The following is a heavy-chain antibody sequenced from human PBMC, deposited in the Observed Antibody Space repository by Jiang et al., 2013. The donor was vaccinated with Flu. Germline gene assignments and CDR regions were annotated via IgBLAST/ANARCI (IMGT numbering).Heavy chain of an antibody. J-gene: IGHJ5*02. V-gene: IGHV6-1*01. CDR1: GDSVSSNIAA. CDR2: TYYRSKWYN. CDR3: ARDLGSRWDNWFDP. Sequence: QTLSLTCAISGDSVSSNIAAWNWIRQSPSRGLEWLGRTYYRSKWYNDFAVSVKSRITINGDTSKNQFSLQLNSVTPEDTAVYYCARDLGSRWDNWFDPWGQGTLVIVSS. D-gene: IGHD6-13*01.